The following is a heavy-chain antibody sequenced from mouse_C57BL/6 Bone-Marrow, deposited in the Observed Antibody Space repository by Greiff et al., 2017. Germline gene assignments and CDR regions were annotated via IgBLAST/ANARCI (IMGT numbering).Heavy chain of an antibody. CDR2: ILPGSGST. V-gene: IGHV1-9*01. CDR3: AFYDGDYGFAY. CDR1: GYTFTGYW. J-gene: IGHJ3*01. Sequence: VQLQQSGAELMKPGASVKLSCKATGYTFTGYWIEWVKQRPGHGLEWIGEILPGSGSTNYNAKFKGKATFTADTSSNTAYMQLSSLTTEDSAIYYCAFYDGDYGFAYWGQGTLVTVSA. D-gene: IGHD2-3*01.